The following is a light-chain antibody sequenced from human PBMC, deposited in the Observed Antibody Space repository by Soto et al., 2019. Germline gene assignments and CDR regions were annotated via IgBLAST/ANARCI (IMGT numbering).Light chain of an antibody. V-gene: IGKV3-15*01. Sequence: EVVMTQSPATLSVSPGERATLSCRASESVSSNLAWYQQRPGQAPRLVIYGASTRATGVPARFSGSGSGTEFTLSISSLQSEHFAVYYCQQYNSWPLTFGGGTKVDIK. CDR1: ESVSSN. CDR2: GAS. CDR3: QQYNSWPLT. J-gene: IGKJ4*01.